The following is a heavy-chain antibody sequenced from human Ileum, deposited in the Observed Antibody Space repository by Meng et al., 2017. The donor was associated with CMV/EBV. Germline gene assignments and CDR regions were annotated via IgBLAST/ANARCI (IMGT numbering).Heavy chain of an antibody. Sequence: GFTFSSHWMHWVRQAPGKGLVWVSRIKGDGSTITYADSVKGRFTISRDNAKNTVYLQMDSLKAEDTAVYYCARGAEDFVGNHYLRYPWGQGTLVTVSS. CDR1: GFTFSSHW. J-gene: IGHJ5*02. V-gene: IGHV3-74*01. CDR2: IKGDGSTI. CDR3: ARGAEDFVGNHYLRYP. D-gene: IGHD2/OR15-2a*01.